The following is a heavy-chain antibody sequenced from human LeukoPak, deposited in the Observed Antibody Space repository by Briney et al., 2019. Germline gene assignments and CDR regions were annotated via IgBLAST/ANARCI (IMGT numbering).Heavy chain of an antibody. CDR1: GGSISSYY. CDR2: IYYSGST. Sequence: KSSETLSLTCTVSGGSISSYYWSWIRQPPGKGLEWIGYIYYSGSTNYNPSLKSRVTISVDTSKNQFSLKLSSVTAADTAVYYCASHAPHRRSEDYFDYWGQGTLVTVS. J-gene: IGHJ4*02. D-gene: IGHD1-14*01. CDR3: ASHAPHRRSEDYFDY. V-gene: IGHV4-59*08.